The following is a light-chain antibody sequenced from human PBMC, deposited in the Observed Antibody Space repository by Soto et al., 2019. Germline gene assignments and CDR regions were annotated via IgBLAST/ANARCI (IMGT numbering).Light chain of an antibody. Sequence: EIVLTHSPASVSLSPGESATLSCRASQSVSSNLAWYQQKPGQAPRLLIYYISTRATGIPARFSGSGSGTEFTLTITSLQSEDSAVYYCQQHNQWPITFGQGTRLEI. CDR1: QSVSSN. V-gene: IGKV3D-15*01. CDR2: YIS. J-gene: IGKJ5*01. CDR3: QQHNQWPIT.